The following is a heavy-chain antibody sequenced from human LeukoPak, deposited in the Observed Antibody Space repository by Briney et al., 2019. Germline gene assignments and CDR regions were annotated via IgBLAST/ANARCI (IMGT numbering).Heavy chain of an antibody. D-gene: IGHD4-17*01. J-gene: IGHJ5*02. CDR2: INHSGST. V-gene: IGHV4-34*01. CDR3: ARGGAPRFIYGDSPYNWFDP. Sequence: SETLSLTCAVYGGSFSGYYWSWIRQPPGKGLEWIGEINHSGSTNYNPSLKSRVTISVDTSKNQFSLKLSSVTAADTAVCYCARGGAPRFIYGDSPYNWFDPWGEGTLVTVSS. CDR1: GGSFSGYY.